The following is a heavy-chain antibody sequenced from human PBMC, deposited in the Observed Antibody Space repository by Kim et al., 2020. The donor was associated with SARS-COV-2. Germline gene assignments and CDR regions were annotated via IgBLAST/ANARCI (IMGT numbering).Heavy chain of an antibody. CDR2: IRSKAYGGTT. Sequence: GGSLRLSCTASGFTFGDYAMSWVRQAPGKGLEWVGFIRSKAYGGTTEYAASVKGRFTISRDDSKSIAYLQMNSLKTEDTAVYYCRGSGGSAFDIWGQGTMVTVSS. V-gene: IGHV3-49*04. J-gene: IGHJ3*02. CDR1: GFTFGDYA. CDR3: RGSGGSAFDI. D-gene: IGHD2-15*01.